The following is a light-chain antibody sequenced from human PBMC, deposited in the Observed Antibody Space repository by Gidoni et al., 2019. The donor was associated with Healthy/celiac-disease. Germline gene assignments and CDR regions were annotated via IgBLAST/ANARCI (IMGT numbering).Light chain of an antibody. CDR2: DAS. Sequence: ETVLTQSPATLSLSPGERATLSGRASQSVSSYLAWYQQKPGQAPRLLIYDASNRATGIPARFSGSGSGTDFTLTISSLEPEDFAVYYCQQRSNWPPSTFGQGTRLEIK. CDR1: QSVSSY. CDR3: QQRSNWPPST. J-gene: IGKJ5*01. V-gene: IGKV3-11*01.